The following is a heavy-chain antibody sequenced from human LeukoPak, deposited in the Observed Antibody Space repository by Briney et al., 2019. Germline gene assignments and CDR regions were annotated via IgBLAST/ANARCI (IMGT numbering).Heavy chain of an antibody. CDR3: ARDDIPNYCPSTSCNLRYFQH. CDR2: INTNTGNP. J-gene: IGHJ1*01. CDR1: GYTFTSYA. Sequence: ASVKVSCKASGYTFTSYAMNWVRQAPGQGLEWMGWINTNTGNPTYAQGFTGRFVFSLDTSVSTAYLQISSLKAEDTAVYYCARDDIPNYCPSTSCNLRYFQHWGQGTLVTVSS. V-gene: IGHV7-4-1*02. D-gene: IGHD2-2*01.